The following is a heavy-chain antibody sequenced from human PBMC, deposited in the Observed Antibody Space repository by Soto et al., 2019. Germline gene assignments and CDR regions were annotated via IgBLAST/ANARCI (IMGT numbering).Heavy chain of an antibody. CDR3: ARRKLHCGGGSCYGTKEVDY. CDR1: GYTFTNYW. Sequence: GESLKISCQVSGYTFTNYWVAWVRQMPGKGLEWMGIVFPGDSETRYSPSFQGQVTFSADQSTSTAFLKWNSLRASDTAVYYCARRKLHCGGGSCYGTKEVDYWVQGTKATVSS. CDR2: VFPGDSET. J-gene: IGHJ4*02. D-gene: IGHD2-15*01. V-gene: IGHV5-51*01.